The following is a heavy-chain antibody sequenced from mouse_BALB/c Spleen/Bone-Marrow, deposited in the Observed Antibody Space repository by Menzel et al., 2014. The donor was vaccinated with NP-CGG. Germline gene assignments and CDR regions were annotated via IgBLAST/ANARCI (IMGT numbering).Heavy chain of an antibody. D-gene: IGHD1-1*01. J-gene: IGHJ4*01. CDR3: TRYGNSHYYAMDY. Sequence: VQLVESGAELVRPGASVKLSCRASGYTFTSYWINWVKQRPGQGLEWIGNIYPSDSYTNYNQRFKDKATLTVDKSSSTAYMQLSSPTSVDSAVYYCTRYGNSHYYAMDYWGQGTSVTVSS. CDR1: GYTFTSYW. CDR2: IYPSDSYT. V-gene: IGHV1-69*02.